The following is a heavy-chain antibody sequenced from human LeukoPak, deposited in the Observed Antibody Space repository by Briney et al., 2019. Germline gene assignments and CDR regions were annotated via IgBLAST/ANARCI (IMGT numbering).Heavy chain of an antibody. V-gene: IGHV3-30-3*01. J-gene: IGHJ4*02. D-gene: IGHD5-18*01. CDR2: ISYDGSNK. CDR3: ARDGYPGGGYNYGIDY. CDR1: GFTFSSYA. Sequence: PGRSLRLSCAASGFTFSSYAMHWVRQAPGKGLEWVAVISYDGSNKYYADSVKGRFTISRDNSKNTLYLQMNSLRAEDTAVYYCARDGYPGGGYNYGIDYWGQGNLVTVSS.